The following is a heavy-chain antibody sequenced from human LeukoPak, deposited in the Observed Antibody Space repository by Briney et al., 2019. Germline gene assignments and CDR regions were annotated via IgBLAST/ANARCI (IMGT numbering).Heavy chain of an antibody. CDR3: ARDQEGFDY. CDR2: IYPRDGST. CDR1: GYTFTSNY. V-gene: IGHV1-46*01. J-gene: IGHJ4*02. Sequence: VSVKVSCKASGYTFTSNYIHWVRQAPGQGLEWMGMIYPRDGSTSYAQKFQGRVTVTRDTSMSTVHMELSGLRSEDTAVYYCARDQEGFDYWGQGTLVTVSS.